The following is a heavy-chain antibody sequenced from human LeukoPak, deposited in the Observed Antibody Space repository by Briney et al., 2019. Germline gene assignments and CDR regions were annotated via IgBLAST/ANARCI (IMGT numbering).Heavy chain of an antibody. V-gene: IGHV3-23*01. Sequence: QAGGSLRLSCAASGFTFSSYAMSWVRQAGGKGREWVSAISGSGGSTYYADSVKGRFTISRDNSKNTLYLQMNSLRAEDTAVYYCANEPAETLGAFDIWGQGTMVTVSS. CDR2: ISGSGGST. CDR1: GFTFSSYA. CDR3: ANEPAETLGAFDI. D-gene: IGHD2-2*01. J-gene: IGHJ3*02.